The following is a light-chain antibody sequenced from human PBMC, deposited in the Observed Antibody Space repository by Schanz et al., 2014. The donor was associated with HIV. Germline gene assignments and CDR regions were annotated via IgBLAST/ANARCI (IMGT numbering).Light chain of an antibody. CDR2: AAP. CDR3: QQSYSIPWT. Sequence: DIQLTQSPSSLSASVGDRVTITCRASQSIRSYLNWYQQKPGKAPKFLMFAAPSLQSGVPSRFSGSGSGTDFTLTISSLQPEDFATYYCQQSYSIPWTFGQGTKVEIK. J-gene: IGKJ1*01. V-gene: IGKV1-39*01. CDR1: QSIRSY.